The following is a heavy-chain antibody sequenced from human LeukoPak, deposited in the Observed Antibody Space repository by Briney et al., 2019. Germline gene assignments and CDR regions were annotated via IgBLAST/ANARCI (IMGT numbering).Heavy chain of an antibody. CDR1: GGSISSSSSY. Sequence: SETLSLTCTVSGGSISSSSSYWSWIRQPPGKGLEWIGYIYYSGSTNYNPSLKSRVTISVDTSKDQFSLKLSSVTAADTAVYYCARHGRWELLMSAFDIWGQGTMVTVSS. D-gene: IGHD1-26*01. CDR3: ARHGRWELLMSAFDI. CDR2: IYYSGST. V-gene: IGHV4-61*05. J-gene: IGHJ3*02.